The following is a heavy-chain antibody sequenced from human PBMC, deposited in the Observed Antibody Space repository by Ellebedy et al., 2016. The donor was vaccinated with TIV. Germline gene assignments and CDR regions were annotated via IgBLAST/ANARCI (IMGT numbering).Heavy chain of an antibody. Sequence: AASVKVSCKASGYTFTSYDINWVRQATGQGLEWMGWMNPNSGNTGYAQKFQGRVTMTRNTPISTAYMELSSLRSEETAVYYCARGFDGSGSYYYYGMDVWGQGTRVTVS. J-gene: IGHJ6*02. CDR1: GYTFTSYD. CDR3: ARGFDGSGSYYYYGMDV. CDR2: MNPNSGNT. V-gene: IGHV1-8*01. D-gene: IGHD3-10*01.